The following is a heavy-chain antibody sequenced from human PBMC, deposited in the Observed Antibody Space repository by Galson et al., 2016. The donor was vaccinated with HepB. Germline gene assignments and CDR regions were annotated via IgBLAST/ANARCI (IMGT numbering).Heavy chain of an antibody. V-gene: IGHV3-23*01. J-gene: IGHJ5*02. CDR1: GFTFSSYA. D-gene: IGHD3-10*01. CDR2: ISGSGGSV. Sequence: LRLSCAASGFTFSSYAMTWVRQAPGTGLEWVSIISGSGGSVSYADSVQGRFTISRDNSRNTLHLQMNSLSSEDTGVYYCAKDGTGSGSYYQWGNWFDPWGQGTLVTVSS. CDR3: AKDGTGSGSYYQWGNWFDP.